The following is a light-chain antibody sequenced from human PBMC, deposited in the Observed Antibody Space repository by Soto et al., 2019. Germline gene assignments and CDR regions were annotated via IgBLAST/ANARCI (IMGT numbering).Light chain of an antibody. J-gene: IGKJ2*01. Sequence: EIVLTQSPGTLSLSPGERATLSCRASQSVSSSYLAWYQQKPGQAPRLFIYVASSRDTGIPDRFSGSGSGTDFTLTISRLEPEDFAVYYCQQYGSSGYTFGQGTKLQIK. CDR3: QQYGSSGYT. V-gene: IGKV3-20*01. CDR2: VAS. CDR1: QSVSSSY.